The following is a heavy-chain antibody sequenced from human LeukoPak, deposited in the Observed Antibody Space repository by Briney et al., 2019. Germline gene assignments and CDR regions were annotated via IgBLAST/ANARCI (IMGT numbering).Heavy chain of an antibody. CDR3: ARDHVAMARGPRTLYNWFDP. CDR1: GYTFTSYG. D-gene: IGHD3-10*01. Sequence: ASVKVSCKASGYTFTSYGISWVRQAPGQGLEWMGWISAYNGNTNYAQKLQGRVTMTTDTSTSTAYMELRSLRSDDTAVYYCARDHVAMARGPRTLYNWFDPWGQGTLVTVSS. CDR2: ISAYNGNT. J-gene: IGHJ5*02. V-gene: IGHV1-18*04.